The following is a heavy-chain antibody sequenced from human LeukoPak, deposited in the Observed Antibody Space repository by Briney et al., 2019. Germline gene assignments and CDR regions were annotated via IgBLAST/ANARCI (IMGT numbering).Heavy chain of an antibody. J-gene: IGHJ4*02. CDR2: IYYSGST. Sequence: SETLSLTCTVSGGSTSSSSYYWGWIRQPPGKGLEWIGSIYYSGSTYYNPSLKSRVTISVDTSKNQFSLKLSSVTAADTAVYYCAKRTRYCSSTSCPYCFDYWGQGTLVTVSS. D-gene: IGHD2-2*01. V-gene: IGHV4-39*01. CDR3: AKRTRYCSSTSCPYCFDY. CDR1: GGSTSSSSYY.